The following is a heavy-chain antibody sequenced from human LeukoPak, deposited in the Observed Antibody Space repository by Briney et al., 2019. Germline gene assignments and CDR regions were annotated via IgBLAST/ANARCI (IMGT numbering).Heavy chain of an antibody. Sequence: GASVKVSCKVSGYTLTELSMHWVRQAPGKGLEWMGGFDPEDGETIYAQKFQGRVTMTEDTSTDTAYMELSSLRSEDTAAYYCAIVVPAEAEYYGMDVWGQGTTVTVSS. D-gene: IGHD2-2*01. V-gene: IGHV1-24*01. CDR3: AIVVPAEAEYYGMDV. CDR1: GYTLTELS. J-gene: IGHJ6*02. CDR2: FDPEDGET.